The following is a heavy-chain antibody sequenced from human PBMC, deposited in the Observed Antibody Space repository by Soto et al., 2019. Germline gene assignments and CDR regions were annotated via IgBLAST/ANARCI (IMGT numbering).Heavy chain of an antibody. Sequence: GASVKVSCKASGGTFSSYAISWVRQAPGQGLEWMGGIIPIFGTANCAQKFQGRVTITADESTSTAYMELSSLRSEDTAVYYCARASGLGGVYYYYGMDVWGQGTTVTVSS. V-gene: IGHV1-69*13. D-gene: IGHD3-10*01. CDR2: IIPIFGTA. CDR3: ARASGLGGVYYYYGMDV. CDR1: GGTFSSYA. J-gene: IGHJ6*02.